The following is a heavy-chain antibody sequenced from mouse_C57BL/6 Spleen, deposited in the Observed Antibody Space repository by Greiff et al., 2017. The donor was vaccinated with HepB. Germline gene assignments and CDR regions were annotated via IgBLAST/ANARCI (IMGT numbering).Heavy chain of an antibody. J-gene: IGHJ4*01. V-gene: IGHV14-4*01. Sequence: EVQLQQSGAELVRPGASVKLSCTASGFNIKDDYMHWVKQRPEQGLEWIGWIDPENGDTEYASKFQGKTTITADTSSNTAYLQLSRLTSEDTAVYYCTTSWVIGAMDYWGQGTSVTVSS. CDR2: IDPENGDT. CDR1: GFNIKDDY. CDR3: TTSWVIGAMDY. D-gene: IGHD1-1*01.